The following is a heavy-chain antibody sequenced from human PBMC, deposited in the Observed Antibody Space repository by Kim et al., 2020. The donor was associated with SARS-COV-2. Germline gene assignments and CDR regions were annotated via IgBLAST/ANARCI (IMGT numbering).Heavy chain of an antibody. CDR2: IYHSGST. CDR3: ARDEVATIPPVVVGDVP. Sequence: SETLSLTCTVSGYSISSGYYWGWIRQPPGKGLEWIGSIYHSGSTYYNPSLKSRVTISVDTSKNQFSLKLSSVTAADTAVYYCARDEVATIPPVVVGDVPWGQGTLVTVSS. D-gene: IGHD5-12*01. V-gene: IGHV4-38-2*02. CDR1: GYSISSGYY. J-gene: IGHJ5*02.